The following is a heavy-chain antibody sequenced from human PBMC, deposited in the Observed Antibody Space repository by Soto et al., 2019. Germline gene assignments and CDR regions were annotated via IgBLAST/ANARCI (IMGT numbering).Heavy chain of an antibody. Sequence: EVQLLESGGGLVQPGGSLRLSCAASGFTFSSYAMSWFRQAPGKGLEGVSAIRGSGGSTYYADSVKGRFTISRDNSKNTLYLQMNSLRAEDTAVYYCAKAPAPFFGDYGVYFDYWGQGTLVTVSS. V-gene: IGHV3-23*01. J-gene: IGHJ4*02. CDR2: IRGSGGST. CDR3: AKAPAPFFGDYGVYFDY. CDR1: GFTFSSYA. D-gene: IGHD4-17*01.